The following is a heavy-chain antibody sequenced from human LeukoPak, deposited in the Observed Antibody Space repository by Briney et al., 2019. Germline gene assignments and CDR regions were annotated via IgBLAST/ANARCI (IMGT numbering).Heavy chain of an antibody. D-gene: IGHD4-23*01. CDR3: AKDPLYGGNFSPDDY. Sequence: GGSLRLSRAASGFTFSSYAMSWVRQAPGKGLEWVSAISGSGGSTYYADSVKGRFTISRDNSKNTLYLQMNSLRAEDTAVYYCAKDPLYGGNFSPDDYWGQGTLVTVSS. J-gene: IGHJ4*02. CDR1: GFTFSSYA. V-gene: IGHV3-23*01. CDR2: ISGSGGST.